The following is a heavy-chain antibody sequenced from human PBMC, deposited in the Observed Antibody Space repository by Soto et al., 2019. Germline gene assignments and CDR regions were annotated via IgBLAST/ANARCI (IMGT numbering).Heavy chain of an antibody. V-gene: IGHV3-9*01. D-gene: IGHD6-19*01. CDR1: GFSFDDYA. J-gene: IGHJ6*02. CDR3: AKESGVYSSGWHGLDV. CDR2: SGWNSEII. Sequence: GGSLRLSCAASGFSFDDYAMHWVRRAPGKGLEWVSGSGWNSEIIGYAESVMGRFTISRDNAKNSLYLQMNSLRAEDTALYYCAKESGVYSSGWHGLDVWGQGTTVTVSS.